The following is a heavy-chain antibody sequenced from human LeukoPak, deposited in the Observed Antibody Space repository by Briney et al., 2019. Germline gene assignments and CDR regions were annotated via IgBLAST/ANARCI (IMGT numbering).Heavy chain of an antibody. CDR1: GDSLSRSTYY. CDR2: VYYSGST. D-gene: IGHD2-2*01. CDR3: ASEKEICSSTSCYYY. Sequence: SETLSLTCTVSGDSLSRSTYYWGWIRQPPGKGLEWIGSVYYSGSTYYNPSLKSRVTISVDTSKNQFSLKLSSVTAADTAVYYCASEKEICSSTSCYYYWGQGTLVTVSS. J-gene: IGHJ4*02. V-gene: IGHV4-39*01.